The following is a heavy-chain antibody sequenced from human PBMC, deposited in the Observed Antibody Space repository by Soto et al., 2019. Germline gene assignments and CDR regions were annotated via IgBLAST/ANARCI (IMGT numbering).Heavy chain of an antibody. D-gene: IGHD6-13*01. V-gene: IGHV3-23*01. CDR1: GFTFSSYA. Sequence: EVQLLESGGGLVQPGGSLRLSCAASGFTFSSYAISWVRQAPGKGLEWVSAISGSGGSTYYADSVKGRFTISRDNSKNTLYLQMTSLRAEDTAVYYCAKIFGQQQLRPPDYWGQGTLVTVSS. J-gene: IGHJ4*02. CDR2: ISGSGGST. CDR3: AKIFGQQQLRPPDY.